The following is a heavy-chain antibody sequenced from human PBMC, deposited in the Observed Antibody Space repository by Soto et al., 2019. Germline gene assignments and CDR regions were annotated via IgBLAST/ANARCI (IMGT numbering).Heavy chain of an antibody. Sequence: EVQLVESGGGLVQPGGSLRLSCAASGFTFSNFWMSWVRQAPGKGLEWVANIKEDGSEKHSVDSVKGRFTISRDNTKHSQFLRRNGLRPDDVAGYYCARDMDACGYGLFNYWGQGTLVTVSS. V-gene: IGHV3-7*04. CDR2: IKEDGSEK. CDR3: ARDMDACGYGLFNY. CDR1: GFTFSNFW. J-gene: IGHJ4*02. D-gene: IGHD3-22*01.